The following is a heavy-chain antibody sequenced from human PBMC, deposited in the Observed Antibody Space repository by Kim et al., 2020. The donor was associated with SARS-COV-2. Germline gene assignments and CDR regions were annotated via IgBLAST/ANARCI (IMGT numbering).Heavy chain of an antibody. CDR2: IFNGGTT. CDR3: ATRSLTADVGHDAFDL. Sequence: SETQSLTCSVSGGSISSYYWSWIRQPPGKGLEWIGYIFNGGTTKYNPSVKSQITISVDTSKNQVSLKLRSVSAADTAVYYCATRSLTADVGHDAFDLWGQGTTVIVSS. D-gene: IGHD6-13*01. J-gene: IGHJ3*01. CDR1: GGSISSYY. V-gene: IGHV4-59*01.